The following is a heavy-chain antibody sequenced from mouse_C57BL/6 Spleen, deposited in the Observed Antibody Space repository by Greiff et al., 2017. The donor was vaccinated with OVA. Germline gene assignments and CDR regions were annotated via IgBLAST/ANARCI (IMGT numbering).Heavy chain of an antibody. V-gene: IGHV14-4*01. CDR2: IDPENGDT. J-gene: IGHJ1*03. CDR3: TRDGLGATVVATDWYFDG. D-gene: IGHD1-1*01. Sequence: EVQRVESGAELVRPGASVKLSCTASGFNIKDDYMHWVKQRPEQGLEWIGWIDPENGDTEYASKFQGKATITADTSSNTAYLQLSSLTSEDTAGYYCTRDGLGATVVATDWYFDGWGTGTTVTVSS. CDR1: GFNIKDDY.